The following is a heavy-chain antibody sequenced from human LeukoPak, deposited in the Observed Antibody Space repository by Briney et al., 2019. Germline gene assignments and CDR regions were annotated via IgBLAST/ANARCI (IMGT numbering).Heavy chain of an antibody. V-gene: IGHV4-39*01. CDR1: GGSIGSSRFY. Sequence: SETLSLTCTVSGGSIGSSRFYWGWIRQPPGKGLEWIGSGDSGGNTNYNPSFKSRVTLSVDTSKNQFSLRLTSVTAPDTAVYYCARRLGGTYRLFDYWGQGTLVTVSS. D-gene: IGHD1-26*01. CDR2: GDSGGNT. J-gene: IGHJ4*02. CDR3: ARRLGGTYRLFDY.